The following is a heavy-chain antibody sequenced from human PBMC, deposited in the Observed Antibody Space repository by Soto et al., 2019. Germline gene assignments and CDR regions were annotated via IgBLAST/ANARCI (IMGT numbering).Heavy chain of an antibody. D-gene: IGHD2-15*01. Sequence: PGGSLRLSCAASGFTFSRYGMHWVRQDPGKGLEWVAVIWYDGSNKYYADSVKGRFTISRDNSKNTLYLQMNSLRAEDTAVYYCARDSVVVVAATPYNWFDPWGQGTLVTVSS. CDR3: ARDSVVVVAATPYNWFDP. CDR1: GFTFSRYG. V-gene: IGHV3-33*01. CDR2: IWYDGSNK. J-gene: IGHJ5*02.